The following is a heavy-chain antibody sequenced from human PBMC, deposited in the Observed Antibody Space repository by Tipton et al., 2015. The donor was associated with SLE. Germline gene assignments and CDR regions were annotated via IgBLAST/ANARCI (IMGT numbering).Heavy chain of an antibody. Sequence: SLRLSCAASGFTFSSYSMNWVRQAPGKGLEWVSYISSSGSIIYYADSVKGRFTISRDNAKNSLYLQMNSLRAEDTAVYYCARGASIFGVVTYYFYYYMDVWGKGTTVTVSS. CDR1: GFTFSSYS. V-gene: IGHV3-48*04. CDR2: ISSSGSII. CDR3: ARGASIFGVVTYYFYYYMDV. D-gene: IGHD3-3*01. J-gene: IGHJ6*03.